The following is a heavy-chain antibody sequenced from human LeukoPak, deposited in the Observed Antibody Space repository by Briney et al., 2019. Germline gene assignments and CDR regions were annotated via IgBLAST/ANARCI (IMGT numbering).Heavy chain of an antibody. CDR1: RYTLTDYY. CDR2: INPNSGDT. J-gene: IGHJ4*02. Sequence: GASVKVSCKASRYTLTDYYMHWVRQAPGQGLEWMGWINPNSGDTDYAQKFQGRVTMTRDTSISTAYMDLSRLTSDDTAIYYCARDWRGSYFPYFWGQGTLVTVSS. D-gene: IGHD1-26*01. V-gene: IGHV1-2*02. CDR3: ARDWRGSYFPYF.